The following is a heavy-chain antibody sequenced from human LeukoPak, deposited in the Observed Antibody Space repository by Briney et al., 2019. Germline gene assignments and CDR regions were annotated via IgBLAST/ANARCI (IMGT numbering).Heavy chain of an antibody. J-gene: IGHJ4*02. CDR1: GGSISSYY. Sequence: QASETLSLTCTVSGGSISSYYWSWIRQPPGKGLEWIGYIYYSGSTNYNPSLRSRVTISVDTSKKHFSLKLSSVTAADTAVYYCARSRDGYYFVYWGPGTLVTVSS. V-gene: IGHV4-59*08. D-gene: IGHD4-17*01. CDR3: ARSRDGYYFVY. CDR2: IYYSGST.